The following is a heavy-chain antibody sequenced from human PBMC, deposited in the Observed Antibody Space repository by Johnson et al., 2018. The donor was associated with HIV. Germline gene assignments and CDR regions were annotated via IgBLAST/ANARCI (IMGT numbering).Heavy chain of an antibody. CDR3: AKSAPGYDSSGYRNAFDI. CDR1: GFTFSSYA. J-gene: IGHJ3*02. D-gene: IGHD3-22*01. V-gene: IGHV3-30*02. CDR2: IRYDGSNK. Sequence: QMQLVESGGGVVQPGRSLRLSCAASGFTFSSYAMHWVRQAPGKGLEWVAVIRYDGSNKYYADSVKGRFTISRDNSKNTRYLQMNSLRAEDTAVYYCAKSAPGYDSSGYRNAFDIWGQGTMVTVSS.